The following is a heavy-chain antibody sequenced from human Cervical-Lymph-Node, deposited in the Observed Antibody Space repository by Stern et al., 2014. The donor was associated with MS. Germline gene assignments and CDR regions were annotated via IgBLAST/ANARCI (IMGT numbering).Heavy chain of an antibody. D-gene: IGHD2/OR15-2a*01. CDR2: ISYAGSHE. CDR3: ARPRRPYFFRGNHHYYGMDG. CDR1: GFTFSSYG. J-gene: IGHJ6*02. V-gene: IGHV3-30*03. Sequence: QVQLVQSGGGVVQPGRSLRLSCAASGFTFSSYGMHWVRQAPGKGLEWVTLISYAGSHEYYADSVKGRFTISSDHSKNTAYLPMHSLRPEDTAVYYCARPRRPYFFRGNHHYYGMDGGGQGTRVSGSS.